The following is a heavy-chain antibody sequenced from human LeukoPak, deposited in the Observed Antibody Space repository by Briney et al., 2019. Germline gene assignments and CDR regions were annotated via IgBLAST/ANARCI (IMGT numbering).Heavy chain of an antibody. CDR2: IYSGGST. V-gene: IGHV3-66*04. J-gene: IGHJ6*02. D-gene: IGHD1-14*01. CDR1: GFTVSSNY. CDR3: ARPFGTPVPSLVYYYGMDV. Sequence: PGGSLRLSCAASGFTVSSNYMSWVRQAPGKGLEWVSVIYSGGSTYYADSVKGRFTISRDNSKNTLYLQMNSLRAEDTAVYYCARPFGTPVPSLVYYYGMDVWGQGTTVTVS.